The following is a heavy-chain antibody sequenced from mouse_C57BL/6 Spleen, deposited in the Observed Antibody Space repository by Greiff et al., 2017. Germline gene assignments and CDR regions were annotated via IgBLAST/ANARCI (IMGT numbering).Heavy chain of an antibody. CDR3: ARDPHYYGLDY. CDR1: GFTFSSYA. Sequence: EVKVVESGGGLVKPGGSLKLSCAASGFTFSSYAMSWVRQTPEKRLEWVATISDGGSYTYYPDNVKGRFTISRDNAKNNLYLQMSHLKSEDTAMYYCARDPHYYGLDYWGQGTTLTVSS. CDR2: ISDGGSYT. D-gene: IGHD1-1*01. V-gene: IGHV5-4*01. J-gene: IGHJ2*01.